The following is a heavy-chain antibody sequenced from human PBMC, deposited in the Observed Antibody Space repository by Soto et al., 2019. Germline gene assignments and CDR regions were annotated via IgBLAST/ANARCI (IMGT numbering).Heavy chain of an antibody. CDR2: ISGSGGST. J-gene: IGHJ4*02. V-gene: IGHV3-23*01. CDR3: AKLRLDYGDYVDY. D-gene: IGHD4-17*01. CDR1: GFTFSSYT. Sequence: HPGGSLRLSCAASGFTFSSYTMNWVRQAPGEGLEWVSAISGSGGSTYYADSMKGRFTISRDNSKNTLYLQMNSLRAEDTAVYYCAKLRLDYGDYVDYWGQGTLVTVSS.